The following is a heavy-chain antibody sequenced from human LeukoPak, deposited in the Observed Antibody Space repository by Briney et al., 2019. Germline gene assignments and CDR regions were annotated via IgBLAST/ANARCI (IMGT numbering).Heavy chain of an antibody. D-gene: IGHD3-3*01. CDR1: GVTFSNYW. CDR2: ISGSGGST. CDR3: AKGNYDFWSGYYFYFDY. J-gene: IGHJ4*02. V-gene: IGHV3-23*01. Sequence: GGSLRLSCEASGVTFSNYWMSWVRQAPGKGLEWVSAISGSGGSTYYADSVKGRFTISRDNSKNTLYLQMNSLRAEDTAVYYCAKGNYDFWSGYYFYFDYWGQGTLVTVSS.